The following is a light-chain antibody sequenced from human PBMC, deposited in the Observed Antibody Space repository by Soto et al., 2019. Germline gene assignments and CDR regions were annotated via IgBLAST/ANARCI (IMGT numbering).Light chain of an antibody. CDR3: QQSYRTPYI. CDR1: QSISTY. J-gene: IGKJ2*01. V-gene: IGKV1-39*01. CDR2: AAS. Sequence: IQLTQSPSSLSASVGDPVTITCRASQSISTYLNWYQHKPGQAPKLVIQAASTLLSGVPPRFSGSGSETDFTLTITSLRPEDFATYYCQQSYRTPYIFVQGTNLESK.